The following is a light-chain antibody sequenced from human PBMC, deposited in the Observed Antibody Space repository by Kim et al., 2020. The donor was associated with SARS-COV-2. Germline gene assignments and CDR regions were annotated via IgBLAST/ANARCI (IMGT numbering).Light chain of an antibody. CDR1: SLRSYY. V-gene: IGLV3-19*01. CDR3: CSRDSSGDHYA. CDR2: DQS. J-gene: IGLJ1*01. Sequence: SSELTQDPTVSVALGQTVRITCQGDSLRSYYASWYQQKPGQAPLLVIYDQSTRPSGIPDRFSGSRSGDTASLTITGAQAEDEADYYCCSRDSSGDHYAFGGGTKVTVL.